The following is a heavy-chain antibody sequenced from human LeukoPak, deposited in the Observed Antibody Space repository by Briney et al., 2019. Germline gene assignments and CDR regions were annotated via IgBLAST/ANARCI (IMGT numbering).Heavy chain of an antibody. CDR2: ISGSGGST. Sequence: GGSLRLSCAASGFTFSSYAMSWVRQAPGKGLEWVSAISGSGGSTYYADSVKGRFTISRDNSKNTLYLQMNSLRAEDTAVYYCAKGYRSGGSCYNWDWFDPWGQGTLVTVSS. V-gene: IGHV3-23*01. CDR1: GFTFSSYA. J-gene: IGHJ5*02. CDR3: AKGYRSGGSCYNWDWFDP. D-gene: IGHD2-15*01.